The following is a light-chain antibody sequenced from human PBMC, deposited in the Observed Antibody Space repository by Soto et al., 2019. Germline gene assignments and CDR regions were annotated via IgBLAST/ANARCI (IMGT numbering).Light chain of an antibody. J-gene: IGKJ1*01. Sequence: DIQITQAPSTLSASVGYRATITCLASQSLGNWLAWYQQKPGKAPKLLIYDASTLESGVPSRFSGSGSWTEFTLTISSLQPDDFATYYCQQYHSYSSMFGQGTKVDIK. CDR2: DAS. CDR3: QQYHSYSSM. CDR1: QSLGNW. V-gene: IGKV1-5*01.